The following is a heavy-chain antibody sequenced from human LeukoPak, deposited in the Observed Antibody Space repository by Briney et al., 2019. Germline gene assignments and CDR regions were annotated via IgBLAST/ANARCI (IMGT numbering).Heavy chain of an antibody. V-gene: IGHV3-21*01. CDR3: ARDPGRSGGSCYSDY. Sequence: GGSLRLSCAASGFSFSTYYVNWVRQAPGKGLEWVSTISSSGTYIYYADSVKGRFTISRDNAKNSLYLQMNSLRAEDTAVYYCARDPGRSGGSCYSDYWGQGTLVTVSS. D-gene: IGHD2-15*01. CDR2: ISSSGTYI. CDR1: GFSFSTYY. J-gene: IGHJ4*02.